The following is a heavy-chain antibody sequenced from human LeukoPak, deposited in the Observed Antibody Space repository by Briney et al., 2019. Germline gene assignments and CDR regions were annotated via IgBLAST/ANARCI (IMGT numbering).Heavy chain of an antibody. CDR2: MYHSGSP. CDR3: ARTPFYYDSSAYYPLLERYYFDY. J-gene: IGHJ4*02. CDR1: GGSMSDFY. Sequence: PSETLSLTCTVSGGSMSDFYWSWIRQPPGKGLEWIGYMYHSGSPNYNPSLKSRVTMSVDTSKTQFSLKLRSVTAADTAVYYCARTPFYYDSSAYYPLLERYYFDYWGQGTLVTVSS. V-gene: IGHV4-59*12. D-gene: IGHD3-22*01.